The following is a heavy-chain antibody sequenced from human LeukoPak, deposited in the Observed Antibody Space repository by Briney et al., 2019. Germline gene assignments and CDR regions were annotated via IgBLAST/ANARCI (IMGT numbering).Heavy chain of an antibody. CDR2: IYPGDSDT. V-gene: IGHV5-51*01. CDR1: GYSFTGYW. CDR3: ARRGVAGTGNYYGMDV. J-gene: IGHJ6*02. D-gene: IGHD6-19*01. Sequence: GESLKISCKGSGYSFTGYWIGWVRQMPGKGLEWMGIIYPGDSDTRYSPSFQGQVTISADKSISTAYLQWSSLKASDTAMYYCARRGVAGTGNYYGMDVWGQGTTVTVSS.